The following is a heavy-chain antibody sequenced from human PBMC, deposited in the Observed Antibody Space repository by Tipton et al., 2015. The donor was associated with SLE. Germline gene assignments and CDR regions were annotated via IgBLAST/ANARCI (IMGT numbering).Heavy chain of an antibody. CDR3: ARGCSSSTCEPFYFFGMDV. V-gene: IGHV4-4*02. CDR1: GGSIRSSNW. CDR2: IHHSGST. J-gene: IGHJ6*02. Sequence: TLSLTCAVSGGSIRSSNWWSWVRQPPGKGLEWIGEIHHSGSTNSNPSLKRRVTISVDKSKNQFSLRLISVTAADTAVYYCARGCSSSTCEPFYFFGMDVWGQGTTVTVSS. D-gene: IGHD2-2*01.